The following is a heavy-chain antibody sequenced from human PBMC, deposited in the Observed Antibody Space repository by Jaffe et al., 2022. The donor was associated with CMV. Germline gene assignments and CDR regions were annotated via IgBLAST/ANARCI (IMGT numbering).Heavy chain of an antibody. CDR2: IIPIFGTA. J-gene: IGHJ6*02. V-gene: IGHV1-69*01. Sequence: QVQLVQSGAEVKKPGSSVKVSCKASGGTFSSYAISWVRQAPGQGLEWMGGIIPIFGTANYAQKFQGRVTITADESTSTAYMELSSLRSEDTAVYYCARDLLGDWDGRDYYGMDVWGQGTTVTVSS. CDR1: GGTFSSYA. D-gene: IGHD2-21*02. CDR3: ARDLLGDWDGRDYYGMDV.